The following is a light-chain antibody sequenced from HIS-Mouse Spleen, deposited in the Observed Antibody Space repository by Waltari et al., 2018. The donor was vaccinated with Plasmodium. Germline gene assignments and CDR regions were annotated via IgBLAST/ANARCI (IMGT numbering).Light chain of an antibody. CDR3: LQQNSYPRT. Sequence: DIQMTQSPSPLSASVGARLTLTCRASQRIRNYLHGYQQKPGKAPKRLIYAASSLQSGVPSRFSGSGSGTEFTLTISSLQPEDFATYYCLQQNSYPRTFGGGTKVEIK. V-gene: IGKV1-17*01. J-gene: IGKJ4*01. CDR1: QRIRNY. CDR2: AAS.